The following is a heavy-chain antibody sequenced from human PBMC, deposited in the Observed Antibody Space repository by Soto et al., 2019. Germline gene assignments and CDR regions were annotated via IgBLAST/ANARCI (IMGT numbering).Heavy chain of an antibody. Sequence: EVQLLESGGGLVQPGGSLRLSCAASGFTFSSYAMSWVRQAPGKGLEWVSAISGSGGSTYYADSVKGRFTISRDNSKNTLYLQMNSLRAEDTAVYYCAKDYPTMIVVVITSVGGYFDYWGQGTLVTVSS. CDR2: ISGSGGST. V-gene: IGHV3-23*01. CDR1: GFTFSSYA. J-gene: IGHJ4*02. CDR3: AKDYPTMIVVVITSVGGYFDY. D-gene: IGHD3-22*01.